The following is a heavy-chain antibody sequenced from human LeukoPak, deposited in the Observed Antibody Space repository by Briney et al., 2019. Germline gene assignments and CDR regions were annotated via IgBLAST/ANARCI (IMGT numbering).Heavy chain of an antibody. J-gene: IGHJ4*02. CDR2: ISSSSSYI. CDR1: GLTFGSYS. CDR3: ARDLEIYSSFPYYFDY. D-gene: IGHD6-6*01. Sequence: GGSLRLSCAASGLTFGSYSMNWVRQAPGKGLEWVSSISSSSSYIYYADSVKGRFTISRDNAKNSLYLQMNSLRAEDTAVYYCARDLEIYSSFPYYFDYWGQGTLITVSS. V-gene: IGHV3-21*01.